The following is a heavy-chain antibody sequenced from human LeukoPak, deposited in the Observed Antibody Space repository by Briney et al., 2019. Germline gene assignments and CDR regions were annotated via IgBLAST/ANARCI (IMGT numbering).Heavy chain of an antibody. V-gene: IGHV3-30*02. J-gene: IGHJ4*02. CDR1: GFTFSSYG. Sequence: GGSLRLSCAASGFTFSSYGMHWVRRAPGKGLEWVAFIRYDGSNKYYADSVKGRFTISRDNSKNTLYLQMNSLRAEDTAVYYCAKDPQGFATNFDYWGQGTLVTVSS. CDR2: IRYDGSNK. CDR3: AKDPQGFATNFDY. D-gene: IGHD3-16*01.